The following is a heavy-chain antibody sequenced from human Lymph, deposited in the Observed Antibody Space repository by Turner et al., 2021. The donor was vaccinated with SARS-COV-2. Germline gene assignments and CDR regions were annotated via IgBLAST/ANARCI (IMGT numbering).Heavy chain of an antibody. CDR3: ARGGDAGDFWGGYWLDY. J-gene: IGHJ4*02. Sequence: QVQLVESGGGVVQPGRSLRLSCAASGFTFSNSAMHWVRQAPGKGLDWVAVISYDGSNKYYADSVKGRFTISRDNSKNTLYLQMNSLRAEDTAVYYCARGGDAGDFWGGYWLDYWGQGTLVTVSS. D-gene: IGHD3-3*01. CDR1: GFTFSNSA. CDR2: ISYDGSNK. V-gene: IGHV3-30-3*01.